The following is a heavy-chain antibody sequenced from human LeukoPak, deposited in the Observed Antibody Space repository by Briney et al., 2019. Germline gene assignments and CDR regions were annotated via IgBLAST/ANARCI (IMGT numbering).Heavy chain of an antibody. D-gene: IGHD3-10*01. CDR3: ARDSGPIGSGSYRHYYYYMDV. Sequence: GGSLRLSCAASGFTVSSNYMSWVRQAPGKGLEWVSVIYSGGSTYYADSVKGRFTISRDNSKNTLYLQMNSLRAEDTAVYYCARDSGPIGSGSYRHYYYYMDVWGKGTTVTVSS. CDR2: IYSGGST. V-gene: IGHV3-53*01. CDR1: GFTVSSNY. J-gene: IGHJ6*03.